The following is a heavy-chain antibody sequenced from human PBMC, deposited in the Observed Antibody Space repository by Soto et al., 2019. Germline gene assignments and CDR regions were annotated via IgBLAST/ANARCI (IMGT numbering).Heavy chain of an antibody. CDR2: INHSGST. CDR1: GGSFSGYY. CDR3: ASRSGYSSGWYSIARTNYFDY. V-gene: IGHV4-34*01. J-gene: IGHJ4*02. D-gene: IGHD6-19*01. Sequence: SETLSLTCAVYGGSFSGYYWSWIRQPPGKGLEWIGEINHSGSTNYNPSLKSRVTISVDTSKNQFSLKLSSVTAADTAVYYCASRSGYSSGWYSIARTNYFDYWGQGTLVTVSS.